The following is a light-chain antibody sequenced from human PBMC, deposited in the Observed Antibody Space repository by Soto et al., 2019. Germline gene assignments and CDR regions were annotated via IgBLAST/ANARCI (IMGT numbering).Light chain of an antibody. V-gene: IGKV1-5*01. J-gene: IGKJ1*01. Sequence: DIQMTQSPSTVSASVGDRVTITCRASQSISSWLAWYQQKPGKAPKLLIYDASSLESGVPSRFSGSGSGTEFTLTISSLQPDDFATYYCQQYNSYWTFGQGTK. CDR2: DAS. CDR1: QSISSW. CDR3: QQYNSYWT.